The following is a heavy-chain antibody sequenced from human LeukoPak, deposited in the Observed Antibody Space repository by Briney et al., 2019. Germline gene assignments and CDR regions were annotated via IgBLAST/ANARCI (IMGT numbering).Heavy chain of an antibody. Sequence: GGSLRLSCAASGFTFSSYEMNWVRQAPGKGLEWVSSISSSSSYIYYADSVKGRFTISRDNAKNSLYLQMNSLRAEDTAVYYCARGVGATIALDYWGQGTLVTVSS. CDR1: GFTFSSYE. D-gene: IGHD1-26*01. V-gene: IGHV3-21*01. CDR2: ISSSSSYI. CDR3: ARGVGATIALDY. J-gene: IGHJ4*02.